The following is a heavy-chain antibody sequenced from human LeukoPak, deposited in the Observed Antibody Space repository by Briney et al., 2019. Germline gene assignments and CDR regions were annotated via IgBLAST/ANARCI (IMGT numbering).Heavy chain of an antibody. D-gene: IGHD2-21*01. CDR2: IRGSGGGT. Sequence: SGESLRLSCAASGFTFSNYGMSWVRQAPGKGLEWVSVIRGSGGGTYYADSVKGRFTISRDNSKNTVYLQMNSLRAEDTAVYYCVKARMPHCGTHCLESWGQGTLVTVSS. CDR1: GFTFSNYG. J-gene: IGHJ4*02. V-gene: IGHV3-23*01. CDR3: VKARMPHCGTHCLES.